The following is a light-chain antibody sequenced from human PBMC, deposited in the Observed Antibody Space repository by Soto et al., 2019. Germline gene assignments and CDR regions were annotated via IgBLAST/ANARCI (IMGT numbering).Light chain of an antibody. CDR3: ASWDDSLTGLV. J-gene: IGLJ2*01. CDR1: SSNIGSNS. V-gene: IGLV1-47*02. Sequence: QPVLTQPPSASGTPGQRVTISCSGSSSNIGSNSVYWYHHLPGTAPKLLIYNNDQRPSGVPDRISGSKSGTSASLAVSGLRSGDEADYYCASWDDSLTGLVFGGGTQLTVL. CDR2: NND.